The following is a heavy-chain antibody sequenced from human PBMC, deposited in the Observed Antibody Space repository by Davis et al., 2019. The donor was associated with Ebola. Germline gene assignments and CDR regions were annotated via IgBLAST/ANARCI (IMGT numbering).Heavy chain of an antibody. J-gene: IGHJ4*02. CDR2: ISGSGGST. CDR3: AKGTRDY. V-gene: IGHV3-23*01. Sequence: GESLKISCAASGFTLSSYGMHWVRQAPGKGLEWVSAISGSGGSTYYADSVKGRFTISRDNSKNTVYLQMNSLRAEDTAVYYCAKGTRDYWGQGTLVTVSS. CDR1: GFTLSSYG.